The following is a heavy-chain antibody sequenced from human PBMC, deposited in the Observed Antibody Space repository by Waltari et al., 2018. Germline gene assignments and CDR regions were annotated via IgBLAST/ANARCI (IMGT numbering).Heavy chain of an antibody. CDR1: GYSISSGYY. Sequence: QVQLQESGPGLVKPSETLSLTCAVSGYSISSGYYWGWIRQPPGKGLEWIGSIYHSGSTYYNPSLKSRVTISVDTSKNQFSLKLSSVTAADTAVYYCAGRPSPYGMDVWGQGTTVTVSS. CDR2: IYHSGST. J-gene: IGHJ6*02. V-gene: IGHV4-38-2*01. CDR3: AGRPSPYGMDV.